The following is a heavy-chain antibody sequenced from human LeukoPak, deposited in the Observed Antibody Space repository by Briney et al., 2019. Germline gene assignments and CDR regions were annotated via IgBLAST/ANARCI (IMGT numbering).Heavy chain of an antibody. J-gene: IGHJ4*02. V-gene: IGHV3-23*01. D-gene: IGHD2-15*01. CDR1: GFTFSSYA. CDR2: ISGSGGST. CDR3: AKGTGGSCYSGSDS. Sequence: GGSLRLSCAASGFTFSSYAMSWVRQAPGKGLEWVSAISGSGGSTYYADSVKGRFTISRDNFKNTLYLQMNSLRGEDTAVYYCAKGTGGSCYSGSDSWGQGTLVTVSS.